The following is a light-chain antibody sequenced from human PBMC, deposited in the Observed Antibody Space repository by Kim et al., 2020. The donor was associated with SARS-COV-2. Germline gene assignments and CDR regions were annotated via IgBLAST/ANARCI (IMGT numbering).Light chain of an antibody. V-gene: IGLV3-19*01. CDR3: QSRDRDSTGNLYL. J-gene: IGLJ1*01. CDR2: DKN. Sequence: GQTVRITCQGDSLRKYYATWYQQKPGQAPVLVMYDKNKRPSGIPDRFSGSSSGNTASLTITGAQAADEADYYCQSRDRDSTGNLYLFGTGTKVTVL. CDR1: SLRKYY.